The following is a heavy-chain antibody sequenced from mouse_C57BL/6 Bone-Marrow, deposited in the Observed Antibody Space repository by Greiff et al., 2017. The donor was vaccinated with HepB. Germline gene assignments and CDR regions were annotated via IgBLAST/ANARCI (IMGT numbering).Heavy chain of an antibody. V-gene: IGHV5-12*01. CDR2: ISNGGGST. CDR3: ARLTAQAWFAY. Sequence: DVQLQESGGGLVQPGGSLKLSCAASGFTFSDYYMYWVRQTPEKRLEWVAYISNGGGSTYYPDTVKGRFTISRDNAKNTLYLQMSRLKSEDTAMYYCARLTAQAWFAYWGQGTLVTVSA. D-gene: IGHD3-2*02. J-gene: IGHJ3*01. CDR1: GFTFSDYY.